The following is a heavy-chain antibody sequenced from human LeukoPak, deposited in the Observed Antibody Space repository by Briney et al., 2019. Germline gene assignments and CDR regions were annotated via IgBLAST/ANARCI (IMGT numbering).Heavy chain of an antibody. CDR1: GFTFSSYA. Sequence: QPGRSLKLSCAASGFTFSSYAMHWVRQAPGKGLEWVAVISYDGSNKYYADSVKGRFTISRDNSKNTLYLQMNSLRAEDTAVYYCARDPTAAGLFDYRGQGTLVTVSS. V-gene: IGHV3-30*04. D-gene: IGHD6-13*01. J-gene: IGHJ4*02. CDR2: ISYDGSNK. CDR3: ARDPTAAGLFDY.